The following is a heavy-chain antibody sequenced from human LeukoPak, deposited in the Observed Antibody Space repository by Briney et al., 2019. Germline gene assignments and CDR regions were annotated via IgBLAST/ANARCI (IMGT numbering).Heavy chain of an antibody. CDR1: GGSISSSSYY. J-gene: IGHJ3*02. D-gene: IGHD2-2*01. CDR3: ASGYCSSTSCNGVFDI. Sequence: SETLSLTCTVSGGSISSSSYYWGWIRQPPGKGLEWIGSIYYSGSTYYNPSLKSRVTISLDTSKNQFSLKLSSVTAADTAVYYCASGYCSSTSCNGVFDIWGQGTMVTVSS. V-gene: IGHV4-39*07. CDR2: IYYSGST.